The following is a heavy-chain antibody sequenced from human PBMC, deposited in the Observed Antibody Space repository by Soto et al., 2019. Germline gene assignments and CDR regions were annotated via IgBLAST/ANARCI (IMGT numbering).Heavy chain of an antibody. CDR3: ANPIPKTGTTFGF. J-gene: IGHJ4*02. V-gene: IGHV3-23*01. D-gene: IGHD1-1*01. Sequence: GGSLSLSCVASGFTFSNFAMAWVRQAPGEGLEWVSAISGSGDDTFYAASMKGRFTISRDNSKDTLYLQINSLRAEDTAVYYCANPIPKTGTTFGFWGQGTLVTVSS. CDR1: GFTFSNFA. CDR2: ISGSGDDT.